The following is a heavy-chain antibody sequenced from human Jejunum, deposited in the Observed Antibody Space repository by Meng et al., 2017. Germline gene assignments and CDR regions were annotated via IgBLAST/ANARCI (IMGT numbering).Heavy chain of an antibody. Sequence: GESLKISCAASGFTFSSYGMQWVRRAPGKGLEWVAVIWADGINKFYADSVKGRFAISRDNANYTLYLQMNSLTAEDTAVYYCARVEGYCSGSRCYYDDYWGQGTRVTVSS. J-gene: IGHJ4*02. D-gene: IGHD2-15*01. V-gene: IGHV3-33*01. CDR3: ARVEGYCSGSRCYYDDY. CDR1: GFTFSSYG. CDR2: IWADGINK.